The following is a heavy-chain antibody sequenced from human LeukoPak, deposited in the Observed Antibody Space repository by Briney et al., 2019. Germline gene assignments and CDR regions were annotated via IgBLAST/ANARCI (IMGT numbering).Heavy chain of an antibody. CDR3: ARDVHYYDSSGSNDAFDI. J-gene: IGHJ3*02. Sequence: NPGGSLRLSCAASGFTFSSYSMNWVRQAPGKGLEWVSSISSSSSYIYYADSVKGRFTISRDNSKNTLYLQMNSLRAEDTAVYYCARDVHYYDSSGSNDAFDIWGQGTMVTVSS. V-gene: IGHV3-21*04. D-gene: IGHD3-22*01. CDR2: ISSSSSYI. CDR1: GFTFSSYS.